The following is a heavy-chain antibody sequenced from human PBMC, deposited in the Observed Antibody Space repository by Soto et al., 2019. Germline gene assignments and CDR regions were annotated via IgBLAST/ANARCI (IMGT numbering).Heavy chain of an antibody. D-gene: IGHD6-13*01. V-gene: IGHV4-31*03. CDR3: ARGGIAAAAPPDY. CDR2: IYYSGST. Sequence: QVQLQESGPGLVKPSQTLSLTCTVSGGSISSGGYYWSWIRQHPGKGLEWIGYIYYSGSTYYNPSLKSRVTXSXDXXKTQFSLKLSSVTAADTAVYYCARGGIAAAAPPDYWGQGTLVTVSS. CDR1: GGSISSGGYY. J-gene: IGHJ4*02.